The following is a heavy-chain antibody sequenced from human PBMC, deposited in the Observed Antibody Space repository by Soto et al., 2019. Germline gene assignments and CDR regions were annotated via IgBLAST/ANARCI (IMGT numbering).Heavy chain of an antibody. CDR2: VHPNSGGT. Sequence: QVHLVQSGAEVKQPGASVKVSCKASGYTFSVYHMHWVRQAPGQGLAWMGWVHPNSGGTNYAQSFEGRVTMTRDTSINTAYMELSRLTSDDTAVYYCAKELQRGMDVWGQGTTVTVSS. CDR1: GYTFSVYH. J-gene: IGHJ6*02. D-gene: IGHD4-4*01. CDR3: AKELQRGMDV. V-gene: IGHV1-2*02.